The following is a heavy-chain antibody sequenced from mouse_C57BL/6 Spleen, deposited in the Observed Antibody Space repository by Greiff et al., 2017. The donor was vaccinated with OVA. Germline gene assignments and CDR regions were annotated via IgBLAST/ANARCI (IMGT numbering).Heavy chain of an antibody. J-gene: IGHJ1*03. CDR1: GFTFSDYG. D-gene: IGHD2-1*01. CDR3: ARLYGNYGYFDV. Sequence: EVKLMESGGGLVKPGGSLKLSCAASGFTFSDYGMHWVRQAPEKGLEWVAYISSGSSTIYYADTVKGRFTISRDNAKNTLFLQMTSLRSEDTAMYYCARLYGNYGYFDVWGTGTTVTVSS. CDR2: ISSGSSTI. V-gene: IGHV5-17*01.